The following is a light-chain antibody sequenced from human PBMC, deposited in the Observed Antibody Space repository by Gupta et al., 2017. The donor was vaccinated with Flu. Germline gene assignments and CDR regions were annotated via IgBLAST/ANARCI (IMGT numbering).Light chain of an antibody. CDR2: DAS. J-gene: IGKJ5*01. V-gene: IGKV3-11*01. Sequence: GQAPRLLIYDASIRDAGITTRFTGSGCGTDFTLTITSRRPEDFAVYYCQQRRKWPPITFGQGTRLEIK. CDR3: QQRRKWPPIT.